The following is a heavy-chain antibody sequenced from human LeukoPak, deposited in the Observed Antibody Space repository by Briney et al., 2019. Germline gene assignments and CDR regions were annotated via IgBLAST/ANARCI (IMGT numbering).Heavy chain of an antibody. CDR2: IYYSGST. J-gene: IGHJ4*02. V-gene: IGHV4-39*01. D-gene: IGHD4-17*01. CDR1: GGSISSSSYY. CDR3: ARGTVTTFRYYFDY. Sequence: PSETLSLTCTVSGGSISSSSYYWGWIRQPPGKGLEWIGSIYYSGSTYYNPSLKSRVTISVDTSKNQFSLKLSSVTAADTAVYYCARGTVTTFRYYFDYWGQGALVTVSS.